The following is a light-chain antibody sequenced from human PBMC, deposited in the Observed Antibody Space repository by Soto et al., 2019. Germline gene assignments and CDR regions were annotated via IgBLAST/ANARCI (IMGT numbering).Light chain of an antibody. J-gene: IGLJ1*01. Sequence: QSVLTQPASVSGSPGQSITISCPGTSSDVGGYNYVSWYQQYPGRVPKLLIYKVSNRPSGISNRFSGSKSGNTAYLTISGLQAEYEADYFCTSPTPGSLYVFGSGTKLTVL. CDR3: TSPTPGSLYV. CDR1: SSDVGGYNY. CDR2: KVS. V-gene: IGLV2-14*01.